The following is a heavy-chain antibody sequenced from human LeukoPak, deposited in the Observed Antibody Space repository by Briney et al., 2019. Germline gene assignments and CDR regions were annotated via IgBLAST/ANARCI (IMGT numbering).Heavy chain of an antibody. CDR3: AREGIPDYYDSAYYFDY. CDR2: INPSGGST. V-gene: IGHV1-46*01. J-gene: IGHJ4*02. CDR1: GYTFTSYY. D-gene: IGHD3-22*01. Sequence: GASVKVSCKASGYTFTSYYMHWLRQAPGQGLEWMGIINPSGGSTSYAQKFQGRVTMTRDTSTSTVYMELSSLRSEDTAVYYCAREGIPDYYDSAYYFDYWGQGTLVTVSS.